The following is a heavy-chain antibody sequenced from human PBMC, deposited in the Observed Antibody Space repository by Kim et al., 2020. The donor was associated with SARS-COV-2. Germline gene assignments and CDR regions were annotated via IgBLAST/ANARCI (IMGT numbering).Heavy chain of an antibody. CDR3: AKSSSTWENDAFDI. D-gene: IGHD2-2*01. Sequence: GGSLRLSCAASGFTFSSYAMTWVRQAPGKGLEWVSAITVSGSNTYYADSVRGRFTIPRDNSKNTLYLQMNSLRADDTAVYYCAKSSSTWENDAFDIWGQGTMVTVSS. CDR1: GFTFSSYA. V-gene: IGHV3-23*01. J-gene: IGHJ3*02. CDR2: ITVSGSNT.